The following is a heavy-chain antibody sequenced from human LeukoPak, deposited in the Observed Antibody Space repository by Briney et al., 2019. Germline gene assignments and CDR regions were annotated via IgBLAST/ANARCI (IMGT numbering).Heavy chain of an antibody. V-gene: IGHV1-24*01. D-gene: IGHD2-8*01. J-gene: IGHJ5*02. Sequence: ASVKVSCKVSGYTLTELSMHWVRQAPGKGLEWMGGFDPEDGETIYAQKFQGRVTMTEDTSTDTAYMELSSLRSEDTAVYYCATDCTNGVCHQRGVWFDPWGQGTLVTVSS. CDR1: GYTLTELS. CDR3: ATDCTNGVCHQRGVWFDP. CDR2: FDPEDGET.